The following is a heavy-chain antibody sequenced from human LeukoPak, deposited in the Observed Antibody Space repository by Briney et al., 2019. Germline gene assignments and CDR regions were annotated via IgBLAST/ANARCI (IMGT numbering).Heavy chain of an antibody. CDR2: IYYSGST. CDR3: ARGLIIVGPSCWFDP. CDR1: GGSISSYY. J-gene: IGHJ5*02. D-gene: IGHD2-15*01. V-gene: IGHV4-59*01. Sequence: PSEALSLTCTVSGGSISSYYWSWIRQPPGKGLEWIGYIYYSGSTNYNPSLKSRVTISVDTSKNQFSLKPSSVTAADTAVYYCARGLIIVGPSCWFDPWGQGTLVTVSS.